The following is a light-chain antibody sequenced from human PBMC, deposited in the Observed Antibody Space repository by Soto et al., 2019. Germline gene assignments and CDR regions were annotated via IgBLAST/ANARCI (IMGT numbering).Light chain of an antibody. V-gene: IGKV3-11*01. J-gene: IGKJ1*01. CDR3: QQRYNWPRT. CDR2: DAS. Sequence: ILLTQSPATLTLSPRERATLSCRASQSVSSYLAWYQQKPGQAPRLLIYDASNRATGIPARFSGSGSGTGFTLAISSLEPEDFAVYYRQQRYNWPRTFGQGTKV. CDR1: QSVSSY.